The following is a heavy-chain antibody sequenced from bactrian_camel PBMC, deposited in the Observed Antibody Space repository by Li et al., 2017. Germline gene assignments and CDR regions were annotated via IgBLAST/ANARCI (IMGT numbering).Heavy chain of an antibody. CDR2: ISSSGDRT. Sequence: QLVESGGGLVQPGGSLSVSCTASGFTFSGYPIYWVRQAPGKALEWVSHISSSGDRTHYSPSVKDRFTISRDNDKNMLYLQLNKVEIADTATYYCAVGITPPMGWASFTPPGPGTQVTVS. CDR1: GFTFSGYP. D-gene: IGHD1*01. V-gene: IGHV3S1*01. J-gene: IGHJ4*01.